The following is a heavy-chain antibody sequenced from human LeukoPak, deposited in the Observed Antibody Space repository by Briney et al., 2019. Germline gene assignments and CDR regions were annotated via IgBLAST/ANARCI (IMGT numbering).Heavy chain of an antibody. D-gene: IGHD1-26*01. CDR3: ASGSYHHSFY. V-gene: IGHV3-48*02. CDR1: GVTFSSYS. Sequence: TGGPLRLSCAASGVTFSSYSMNWVRQAPGKGLEWVSYISSSSSTIYYADSVKGRFTISRDNAKNSLYLQMNSLRDEDTAVYYCASGSYHHSFYWGQGTLVTVSS. CDR2: ISSSSSTI. J-gene: IGHJ4*02.